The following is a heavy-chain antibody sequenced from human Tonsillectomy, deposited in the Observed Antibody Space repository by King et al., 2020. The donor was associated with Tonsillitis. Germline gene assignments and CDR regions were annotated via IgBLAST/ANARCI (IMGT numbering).Heavy chain of an antibody. D-gene: IGHD3-22*01. Sequence: VQLVESGGGLVLPGGSLRLSCGGSGCTFNSYWISWVRQAPGTLLEWVAPLPKYGSEKYYVDSVTGRFTISRDDAKTSLYLQMNNLRAEDTAVYYCASYYDGSGSADAFDIWGQGTLVTVSS. CDR1: GCTFNSYW. CDR3: ASYYDGSGSADAFDI. J-gene: IGHJ3*02. V-gene: IGHV3-7*03. CDR2: LPKYGSEK.